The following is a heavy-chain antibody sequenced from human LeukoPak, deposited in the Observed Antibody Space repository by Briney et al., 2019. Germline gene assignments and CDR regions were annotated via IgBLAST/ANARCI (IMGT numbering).Heavy chain of an antibody. J-gene: IGHJ4*02. CDR3: ARDLYYYDSSGYYPLDY. CDR1: GFTVSSNY. Sequence: GGSLRLSCAASGFTVSSNYMSWVRQAPGKGLEWVANIKQDGSEKYYVDSVKGRFTISRDNAKNSLYLQMNSLRAEDTAVYYCARDLYYYDSSGYYPLDYWGQGTLVTVSS. D-gene: IGHD3-22*01. CDR2: IKQDGSEK. V-gene: IGHV3-7*01.